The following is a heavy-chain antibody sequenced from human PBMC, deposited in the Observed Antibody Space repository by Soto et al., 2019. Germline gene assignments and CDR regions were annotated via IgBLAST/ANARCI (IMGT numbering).Heavy chain of an antibody. D-gene: IGHD2-15*01. CDR1: GYTFTSYG. CDR2: ISAYNGNT. CDR3: ARKYTDRRSARNGETNCDGGSGPFCY. V-gene: IGHV1-18*01. J-gene: IGHJ4*02. Sequence: QVQLVQSGAEVKKPGASVKVSCKASGYTFTSYGISWVRQAPGQGLEWMGWISAYNGNTNYAQKLQGRVTMTTDTSASTASMEVESMRSDDAAEHYRARKYTDRRSARNGETNCDGGSGPFCYWGQGTLVTVSA.